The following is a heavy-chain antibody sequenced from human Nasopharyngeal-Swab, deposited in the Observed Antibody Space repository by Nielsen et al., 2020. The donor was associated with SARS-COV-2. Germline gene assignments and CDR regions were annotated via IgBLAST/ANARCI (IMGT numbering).Heavy chain of an antibody. CDR2: ITPFNGNA. CDR3: ASGQCINGVCNPTDGLDV. D-gene: IGHD2-8*01. V-gene: IGHV1-45*02. Sequence: SSVKVSCKASGFSITYRFLHWMRQAPGQALAWMGWITPFNGNAKYAQKFQGRVSITRDGSRNTASLELSSLRPDDTAMYFCASGQCINGVCNPTDGLDVWGQGTSVTVS. J-gene: IGHJ6*02. CDR1: GFSITYRF.